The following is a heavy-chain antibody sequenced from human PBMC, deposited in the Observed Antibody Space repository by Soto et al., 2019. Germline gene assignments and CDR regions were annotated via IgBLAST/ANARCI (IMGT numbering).Heavy chain of an antibody. V-gene: IGHV3-33*01. J-gene: IGHJ4*02. D-gene: IGHD4-17*01. Sequence: QVQLVESGGGVVQPGRSLRLSCAASGFTFSSYGMHWVRQAPGKGLEWVAVIWYDGSNKYYADSVKGRFTISRDNSKNTLYLQMNSLRAEDTAVYYCASSYGDYYFDYWGQGTLVTVSS. CDR1: GFTFSSYG. CDR3: ASSYGDYYFDY. CDR2: IWYDGSNK.